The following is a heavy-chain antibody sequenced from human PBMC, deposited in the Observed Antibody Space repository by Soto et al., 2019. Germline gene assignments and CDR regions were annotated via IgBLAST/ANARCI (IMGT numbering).Heavy chain of an antibody. CDR1: GFTFSSYW. CDR2: IKSDASTI. CDR3: VRGSSANYYGLVDS. V-gene: IGHV3-74*03. Sequence: EVQLVESGGGLVQPGGSLRLSCAASGFTFSSYWMHWVRQVPGKGLVWVSRIKSDASTIMYADSVKGRFTISRDNAKNTLYLQVNRLRPEDAAVYYCVRGSSANYYGLVDSWGQGTLVTVSS. D-gene: IGHD1-26*01. J-gene: IGHJ4*02.